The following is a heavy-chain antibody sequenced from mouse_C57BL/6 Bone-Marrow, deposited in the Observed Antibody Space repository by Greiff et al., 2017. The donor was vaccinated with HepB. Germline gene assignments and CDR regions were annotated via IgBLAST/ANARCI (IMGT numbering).Heavy chain of an antibody. J-gene: IGHJ2*01. Sequence: QVQLQQSGAELVMPGASVKLSCKASGYTFTSYWMHWVTQRPGQGLEWIGEIAPSDRYTNYNQKFKGKSTLTVDKSTSTAYMQLSSLTSEDSAVYYCARWGTTVVATDYWGQGTTLTVSS. D-gene: IGHD1-1*01. CDR3: ARWGTTVVATDY. CDR1: GYTFTSYW. V-gene: IGHV1-69*01. CDR2: IAPSDRYT.